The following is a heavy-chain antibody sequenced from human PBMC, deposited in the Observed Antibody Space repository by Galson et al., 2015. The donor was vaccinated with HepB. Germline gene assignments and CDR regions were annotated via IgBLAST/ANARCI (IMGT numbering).Heavy chain of an antibody. D-gene: IGHD4-17*01. Sequence: SLRLSCAASGFTFSDYYMSWIRQAPGKGLEWISYISSSAVYTNYADSAKGRFTISRDNARNSLFLQINSLRAEDTAVYYCTRVADADYGDHSYFDYWGQGTLVTVSS. CDR1: GFTFSDYY. CDR3: TRVADADYGDHSYFDY. J-gene: IGHJ4*02. CDR2: ISSSAVYT. V-gene: IGHV3-11*06.